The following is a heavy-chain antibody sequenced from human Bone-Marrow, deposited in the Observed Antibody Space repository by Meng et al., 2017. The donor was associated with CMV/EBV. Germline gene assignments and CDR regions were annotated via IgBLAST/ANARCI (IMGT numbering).Heavy chain of an antibody. CDR3: ARSYGSGSYSYYYYGMDV. Sequence: SGPTLVKPTQTLTLTCTFSGFSLSTSGMRVSWIRQPPGKALEWLARIDWDDDKFYSTSLKTRLTISKDTSKNQVVLTMTNMDPVDTATYYCARSYGSGSYSYYYYGMDVWGQGPTVTCSS. CDR2: IDWDDDK. CDR1: GFSLSTSGMR. D-gene: IGHD3-10*01. V-gene: IGHV2-70D*14. J-gene: IGHJ6*01.